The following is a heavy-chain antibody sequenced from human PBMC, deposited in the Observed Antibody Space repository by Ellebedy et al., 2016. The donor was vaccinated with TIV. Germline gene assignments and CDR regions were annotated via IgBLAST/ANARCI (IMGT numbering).Heavy chain of an antibody. V-gene: IGHV3-48*04. CDR1: GFTFSSYY. J-gene: IGHJ1*01. Sequence: PGGSLRLSCAASGFTFSSYYMNWVRQAPGKGLEWVSYISGSGGMMDHADSVKGRFTISRDNAKNSLFLQMNGLRAEDTAVYYCAISTVMIHFQHWGQGTLVTVSS. CDR2: ISGSGGMM. D-gene: IGHD3-16*01. CDR3: AISTVMIHFQH.